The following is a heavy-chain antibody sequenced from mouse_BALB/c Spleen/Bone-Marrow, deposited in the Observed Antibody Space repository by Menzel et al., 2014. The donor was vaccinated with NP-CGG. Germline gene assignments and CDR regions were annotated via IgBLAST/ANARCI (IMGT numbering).Heavy chain of an antibody. V-gene: IGHV3-6*02. CDR1: GYSIXSGYY. Sequence: VQLKESGPGLVKPSQSLSLTCSVTGYSIXSGYYWNWIRQFPGNKLEWMGYISYDGSNNYNPSLKNRISITRDTSKNQFFLKLNSVTTEDTATYYCARDRYFDYWGQGTTLTVSS. CDR3: ARDRYFDY. CDR2: ISYDGSN. J-gene: IGHJ2*01.